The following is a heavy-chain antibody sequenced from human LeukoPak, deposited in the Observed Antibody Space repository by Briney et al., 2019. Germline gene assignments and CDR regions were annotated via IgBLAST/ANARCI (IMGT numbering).Heavy chain of an antibody. V-gene: IGHV3-9*01. Sequence: QPGGSLRLSCAASGFTFDDYAMHWVRQAPGKGLEWVSGISWNSGSIGYADSVKGRFTISRDNAKNSLYLQMNSLRAEDTALYYCAKYGGTGERLPSPRYNWFDPWGQGTLVTVSS. CDR3: AKYGGTGERLPSPRYNWFDP. J-gene: IGHJ5*02. CDR1: GFTFDDYA. CDR2: ISWNSGSI. D-gene: IGHD1-1*01.